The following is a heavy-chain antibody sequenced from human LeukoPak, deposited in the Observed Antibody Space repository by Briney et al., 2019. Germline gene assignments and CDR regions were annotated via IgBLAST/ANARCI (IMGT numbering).Heavy chain of an antibody. V-gene: IGHV3-21*01. D-gene: IGHD5-24*01. J-gene: IGHJ4*02. CDR2: ISSSSSYI. CDR1: GFTLSSYS. CDR3: ARDPVEMATMTPGY. Sequence: GGSLRLSCAASGFTLSSYSMKWVRQAPGKGLEWVSFISSSSSYIYYADSVKGRFTISRDNAKNSLYLQMNSLRAEDTAVYYCARDPVEMATMTPGYWGQGTLVTVSS.